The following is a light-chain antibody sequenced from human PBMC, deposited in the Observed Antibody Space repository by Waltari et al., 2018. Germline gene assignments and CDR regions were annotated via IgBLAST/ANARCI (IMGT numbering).Light chain of an antibody. V-gene: IGLV2-14*03. CDR2: DVS. CDR3: VSYTTISTWV. CDR1: SSAVGVFDH. Sequence: QSALTQPASVSGSPGQSITLSRAGTSSAVGVFDHVSWYQHHPGKAPKVIIYDVSKRPSGVSNRFSGSKSGNTASLIISGLQADDEADYYCVSYTTISTWVFGGGTKLTVL. J-gene: IGLJ3*02.